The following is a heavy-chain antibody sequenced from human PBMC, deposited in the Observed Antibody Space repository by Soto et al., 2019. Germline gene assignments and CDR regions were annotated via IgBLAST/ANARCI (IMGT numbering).Heavy chain of an antibody. Sequence: PGGSLRLSCAASGFTFSSYAMSWVRQAPGKGLEWVSAISGSGGSTYYADSVKGRFTISRDNSKNTLYLQMNSLRAEDTAVYYCAKGGEIAAAGRRGPRYYYYGMDVWGQGTTVTVSS. D-gene: IGHD6-13*01. V-gene: IGHV3-23*01. CDR3: AKGGEIAAAGRRGPRYYYYGMDV. J-gene: IGHJ6*02. CDR1: GFTFSSYA. CDR2: ISGSGGST.